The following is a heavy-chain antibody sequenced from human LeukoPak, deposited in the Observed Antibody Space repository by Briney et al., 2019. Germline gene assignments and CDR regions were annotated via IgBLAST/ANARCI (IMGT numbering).Heavy chain of an antibody. CDR1: VGSISSGSDC. Sequence: SETLSLTCAVPVGSISSGSDCCGWVRQPAGGGLEWIGRISTSGSTNYNPSLKSRVTISVDTSKNQFSLKLSSVTAADTAMYYCARELYYGSGLFDYWGQGPLVTVS. CDR2: ISTSGST. CDR3: ARELYYGSGLFDY. D-gene: IGHD3-10*01. V-gene: IGHV4-61*02. J-gene: IGHJ4*02.